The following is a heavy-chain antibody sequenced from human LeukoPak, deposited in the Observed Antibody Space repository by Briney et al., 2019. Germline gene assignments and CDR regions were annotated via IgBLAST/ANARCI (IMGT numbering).Heavy chain of an antibody. V-gene: IGHV3-74*01. Sequence: GGSLRLSCAASGFTFGNYWLHWVRQAPGKGLVWVSRINRDGSITKYADSVKGRFTVSRDNAKNTLDLQMNRLRAEDTAVYYCARDKRSGESSEIDYWGQGTLVTVSS. J-gene: IGHJ4*02. CDR3: ARDKRSGESSEIDY. D-gene: IGHD3-10*01. CDR2: INRDGSIT. CDR1: GFTFGNYW.